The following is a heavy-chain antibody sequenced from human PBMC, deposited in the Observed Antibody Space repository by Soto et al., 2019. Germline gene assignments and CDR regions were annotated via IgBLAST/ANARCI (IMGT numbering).Heavy chain of an antibody. D-gene: IGHD2-2*01. CDR3: ARERRYQVSGDHALDI. Sequence: QVQLQESGPGLVKPSETLSLTCTVSGGSISSYYLSWIRQPAGKGLEWIGRILNTGSTDCNPSLRNHITMSVDTSNNQFSLKMSSVTAADTAVYYCARERRYQVSGDHALDIWGQGTMVTVFS. CDR1: GGSISSYY. V-gene: IGHV4-4*07. J-gene: IGHJ3*02. CDR2: ILNTGST.